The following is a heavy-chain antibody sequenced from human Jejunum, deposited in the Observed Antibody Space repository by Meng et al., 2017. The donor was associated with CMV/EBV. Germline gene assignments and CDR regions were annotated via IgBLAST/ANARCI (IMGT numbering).Heavy chain of an antibody. CDR3: ARDMHREVVIQDY. D-gene: IGHD3-10*01. CDR1: GGSISNYY. Sequence: QVPLQESGPGLVKPSATLSLTCTVSGGSISNYYWNWIRQPAGKGLEWIGRIYSSGSTNYNPSLKSRVTMSVDTSQNQFSLKLNSVTAADTAVYFCARDMHREVVIQDYWGQGTLVTVPS. CDR2: IYSSGST. V-gene: IGHV4-4*07. J-gene: IGHJ4*02.